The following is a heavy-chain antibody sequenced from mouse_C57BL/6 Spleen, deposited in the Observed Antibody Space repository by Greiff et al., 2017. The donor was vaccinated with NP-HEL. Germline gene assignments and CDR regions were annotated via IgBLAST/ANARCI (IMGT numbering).Heavy chain of an antibody. D-gene: IGHD2-3*01. V-gene: IGHV1-64*01. CDR1: GYTFTSYW. Sequence: VQLQQPGAELVKPGASVKLSCKASGYTFTSYWMHWVKQRPGQGLEWIGMIHPNSGSTNYNEKFKSKATLTVDKSSSTAYMQLSSLTSEDSTVYCCARNGLDGYYEQVCDGWGQGTLVTVSA. CDR3: ARNGLDGYYEQVCDG. CDR2: IHPNSGST. J-gene: IGHJ3*02.